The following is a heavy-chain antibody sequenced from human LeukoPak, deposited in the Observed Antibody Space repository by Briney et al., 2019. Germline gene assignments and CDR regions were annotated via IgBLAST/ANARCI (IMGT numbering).Heavy chain of an antibody. CDR1: GYTFTSYG. Sequence: GASVKVSCKASGYTFTSYGISWVRQAPGQGLEWVGWISAYNGNTNYAQKLQGRVTTTTDTSTSTAYMELRSLRSDDTAVYYCARVGPMVRGAIRRTDYWGQGTLVTVSS. CDR3: ARVGPMVRGAIRRTDY. D-gene: IGHD3-10*01. CDR2: ISAYNGNT. V-gene: IGHV1-18*01. J-gene: IGHJ4*02.